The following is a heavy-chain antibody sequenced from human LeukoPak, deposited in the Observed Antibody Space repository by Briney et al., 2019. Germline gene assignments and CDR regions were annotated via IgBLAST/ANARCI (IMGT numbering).Heavy chain of an antibody. V-gene: IGHV3-23*01. J-gene: IGHJ5*02. CDR3: ARGYIVGATRWFDP. Sequence: GGSLRLSCAASGFTFSSYSMNWVRQAPGKGLEWVSAISGSGGSTYYADSVKGRFTISRDNSKNTLYLQMNSLRAEDTAVYYCARGYIVGATRWFDPWGQGTLVTVSS. CDR2: ISGSGGST. CDR1: GFTFSSYS. D-gene: IGHD1-26*01.